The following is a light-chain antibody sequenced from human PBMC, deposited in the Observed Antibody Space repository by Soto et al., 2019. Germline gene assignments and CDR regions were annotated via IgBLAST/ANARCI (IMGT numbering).Light chain of an antibody. CDR1: QSVSSSY. V-gene: IGKV3-20*01. CDR3: HYGNAHPWE. Sequence: DIVLKHSPGTLSLSTLYIATLSFRFSQSVSSSYLAWYQQKPGQAPRLLIYGASSRATGIPDRFSVSGSGTDFTLSIRSLEPEDFALYYCHYGNAHPWEFGQGTNVEI. CDR2: GAS. J-gene: IGKJ1*01.